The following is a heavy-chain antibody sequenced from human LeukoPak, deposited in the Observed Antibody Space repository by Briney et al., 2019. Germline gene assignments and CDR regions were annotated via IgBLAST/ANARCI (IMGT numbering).Heavy chain of an antibody. Sequence: GGSLRLFCAASGFTFSSYSMNWVRQAPGKGLEWVSSISSSSSYIYYADSVKGRFTISRDNAKNSLYLQTNSLRAEDTAVYYCARGDDSSGYIINWGQGTLVTVSS. CDR3: ARGDDSSGYIIN. J-gene: IGHJ4*02. V-gene: IGHV3-21*01. CDR2: ISSSSSYI. CDR1: GFTFSSYS. D-gene: IGHD3-22*01.